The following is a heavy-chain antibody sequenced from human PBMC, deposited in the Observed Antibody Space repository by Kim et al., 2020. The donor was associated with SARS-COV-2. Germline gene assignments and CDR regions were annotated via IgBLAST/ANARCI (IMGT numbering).Heavy chain of an antibody. J-gene: IGHJ6*01. CDR3: ARGPHCDCVLFYYGIAV. CDR2: INHSGST. D-gene: IGHD2-21*01. Sequence: SETLSLTCAVYGGSFSGYYWSWIRQPPGKGLEWIGEINHSGSTNYNPSLKSRGTISVDTSKNQLSLKLISVTAADTAVYYCARGPHCDCVLFYYGIAVWG. CDR1: GGSFSGYY. V-gene: IGHV4-34*01.